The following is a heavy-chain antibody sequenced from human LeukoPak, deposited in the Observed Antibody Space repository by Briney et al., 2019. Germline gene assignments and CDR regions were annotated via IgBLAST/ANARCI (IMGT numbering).Heavy chain of an antibody. CDR3: ARVQFYDKSGYYRHFDL. CDR2: IKQDGSEK. V-gene: IGHV3-7*01. D-gene: IGHD3-22*01. J-gene: IGHJ2*01. Sequence: GGSLRLSCAASGFTFSSYAMHWVRQAPGKGLEWVANIKQDGSEKHYVDSVKGRFTISRDNAKNSLHVQMDSLRAEDTAVYYCARVQFYDKSGYYRHFDLWGRGTLVTVSS. CDR1: GFTFSSYA.